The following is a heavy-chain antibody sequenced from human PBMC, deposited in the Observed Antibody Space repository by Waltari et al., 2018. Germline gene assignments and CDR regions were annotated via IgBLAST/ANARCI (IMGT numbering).Heavy chain of an antibody. CDR1: GGSFGSYS. D-gene: IGHD6-13*01. V-gene: IGHV1-69*12. CDR2: IIPILGTP. CDR3: ARRKLGFAFDM. J-gene: IGHJ3*02. Sequence: QVHLVQSAAEVKKPGSSMKISCKASGGSFGSYSIDWVRQAAGQGLEWLGGIIPILGTPQYAQRFQGRLILTADASTTTAHLELSGLRSDDTAIYYCARRKLGFAFDMWGQGTLVTVSS.